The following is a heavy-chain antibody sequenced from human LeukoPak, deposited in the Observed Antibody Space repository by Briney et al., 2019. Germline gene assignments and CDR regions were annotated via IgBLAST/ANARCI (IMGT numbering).Heavy chain of an antibody. D-gene: IGHD3-3*01. V-gene: IGHV1-18*01. CDR2: ISAYNGNT. Sequence: GASVKVSCKASGYTFTSYGISWVRQAPGQGLEWMGWISAYNGNTNYAQKLQGRVTMTTDTSTSTAYMELRSLRSDDTAVYYCARDARAESYDFWSGYYRQEGNNWFDPWGQGTLVTVSS. CDR3: ARDARAESYDFWSGYYRQEGNNWFDP. CDR1: GYTFTSYG. J-gene: IGHJ5*02.